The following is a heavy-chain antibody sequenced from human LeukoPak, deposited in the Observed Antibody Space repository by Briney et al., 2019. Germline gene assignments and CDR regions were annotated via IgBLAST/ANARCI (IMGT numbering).Heavy chain of an antibody. J-gene: IGHJ5*02. CDR3: ARECGDYYGSGSYHQNWFDP. CDR2: IYSGGRT. D-gene: IGHD3-10*01. V-gene: IGHV3-53*05. Sequence: GGSLRLSCAASGFTVSSNYMSWVRQAPGKGLDWVSVIYSGGRTYYADSVKGRFTISRDNSKNTLYLQMNSLRAEDTAVYYCARECGDYYGSGSYHQNWFDPWGQGTLDTVSS. CDR1: GFTVSSNY.